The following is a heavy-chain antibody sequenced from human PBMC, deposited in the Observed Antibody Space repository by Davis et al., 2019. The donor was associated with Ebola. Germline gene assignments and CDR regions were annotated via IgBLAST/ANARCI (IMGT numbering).Heavy chain of an antibody. J-gene: IGHJ5*02. D-gene: IGHD3-16*01. CDR3: ARGIMITFGGVMRWFDP. CDR1: GGSISTNSYY. Sequence: SETLSLTCTVSGGSISTNSYYWSWIRQPAGKGLEWIGHIYTTVSTNYNPSLKSRVTISIDTSKNQFSLKLSSVTAADTAVYYCARGIMITFGGVMRWFDPWGQGTLVTVSS. CDR2: IYTTVST. V-gene: IGHV4-61*09.